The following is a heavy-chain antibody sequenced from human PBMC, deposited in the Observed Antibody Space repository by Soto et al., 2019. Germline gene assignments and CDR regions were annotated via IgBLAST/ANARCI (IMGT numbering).Heavy chain of an antibody. CDR2: IYSGGTA. D-gene: IGHD6-19*01. CDR3: ARGIPVAGSHYYYGMDV. CDR1: GFTVSNNY. Sequence: EVQLVASGGGLMQPGESLRLSCAASGFTVSNNYMTWVRQAPGKGLEWVSVIYSGGTAHYADSVKGRFTISRDISKNTLFLQLNSLRGEDTAVYYCARGIPVAGSHYYYGMDVWGQGTTVTVSS. V-gene: IGHV3-53*01. J-gene: IGHJ6*02.